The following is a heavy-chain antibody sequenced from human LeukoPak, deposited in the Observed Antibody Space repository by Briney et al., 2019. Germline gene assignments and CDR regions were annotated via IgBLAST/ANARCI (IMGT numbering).Heavy chain of an antibody. V-gene: IGHV1-46*02. CDR3: ARAKGPTYGGNSGFDY. CDR1: GYTFNSYY. Sequence: ASVKVSCKASGYTFNSYYMHWVRQAPGQGLEWMGGINPSGGSTSYAQKFQGRVTMTRDTSTSTVYMELSSLRSEDTAVYYCARAKGPTYGGNSGFDYWGQGTLVTVSS. D-gene: IGHD4-23*01. J-gene: IGHJ4*02. CDR2: INPSGGST.